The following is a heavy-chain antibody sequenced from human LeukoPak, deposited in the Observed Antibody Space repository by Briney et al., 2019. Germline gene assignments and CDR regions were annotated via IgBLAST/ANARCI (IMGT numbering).Heavy chain of an antibody. Sequence: GGSLRLSCAASGFTFSGSDIHWVRQASGKGLEWVGRITTKPDNYATAYAASVKGRFTISRDDSESTAYLQMNSLKTEDTAVYYCTTYRSGHYWGQGTLVTVSS. D-gene: IGHD6-19*01. CDR2: ITTKPDNYAT. J-gene: IGHJ4*02. CDR3: TTYRSGHY. CDR1: GFTFSGSD. V-gene: IGHV3-73*01.